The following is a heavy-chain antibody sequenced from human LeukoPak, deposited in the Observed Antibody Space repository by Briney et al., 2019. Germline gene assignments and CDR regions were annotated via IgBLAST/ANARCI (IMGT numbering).Heavy chain of an antibody. V-gene: IGHV4-4*02. J-gene: IGHJ4*02. CDR2: VSLSGLT. Sequence: SGTLSLTCGVSGGSITSTNWWSWVRQPPGQGLEWIGEVSLSGLTNYNPSLSSRVIMAQDTSKNHLSLHLTSVTAADTAVYYCSRENGAFSPFGYWGQGYLVTVLS. CDR1: GGSITSTNW. CDR3: SRENGAFSPFGY. D-gene: IGHD2-8*01.